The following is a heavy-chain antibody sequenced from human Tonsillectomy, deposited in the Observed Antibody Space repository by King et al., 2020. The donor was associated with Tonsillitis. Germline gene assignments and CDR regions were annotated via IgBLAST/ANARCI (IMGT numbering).Heavy chain of an antibody. D-gene: IGHD3-22*01. J-gene: IGHJ4*02. CDR2: MSRSGGST. CDR1: GFTFSSYA. CDR3: ARGGFITMTNLDFDY. V-gene: IGHV3-23*04. Sequence: VQLVESGGGLVQPGESLRLSCAASGFTFSSYAMSWGRQAPGKGLEWVSSMSRSGGSTYYADSVKGRFTISRDNSKTTLYLQLNSLRADDTAVYYCARGGFITMTNLDFDYWGQGTLVTVSS.